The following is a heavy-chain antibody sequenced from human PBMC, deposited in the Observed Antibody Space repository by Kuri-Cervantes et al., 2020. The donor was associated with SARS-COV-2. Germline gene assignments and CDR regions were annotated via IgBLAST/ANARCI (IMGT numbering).Heavy chain of an antibody. D-gene: IGHD2/OR15-2a*01. Sequence: SETLSLTCTVSGGSISSSSYYWGWIRQPPGKGLEWIGEINHSGSTNYNPSLKSRVTISVDTSKNQFSLKLSSVTAADTAVYYCARGPRGMFFREYLGRKNYGMDVWGQGTTVTVSS. V-gene: IGHV4-39*07. CDR1: GGSISSSSYY. J-gene: IGHJ6*02. CDR3: ARGPRGMFFREYLGRKNYGMDV. CDR2: INHSGST.